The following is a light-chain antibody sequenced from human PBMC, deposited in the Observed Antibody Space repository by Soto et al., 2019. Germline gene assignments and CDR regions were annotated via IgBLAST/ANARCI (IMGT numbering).Light chain of an antibody. CDR1: QSFGSS. Sequence: EVVLTQPPATLSLSPGETATLSCRASQSFGSSLAWYQQKPGQAPRLPIHHASTRAAGIPARFSGSGSGTDFSLTISSLEPEDFAVYYCHQRGIWPHTFGPGTKVDIK. CDR2: HAS. J-gene: IGKJ3*01. V-gene: IGKV3-11*01. CDR3: HQRGIWPHT.